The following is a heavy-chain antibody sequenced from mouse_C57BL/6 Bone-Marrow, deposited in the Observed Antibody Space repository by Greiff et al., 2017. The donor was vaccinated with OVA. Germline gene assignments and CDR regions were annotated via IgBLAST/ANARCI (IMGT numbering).Heavy chain of an antibody. CDR3: ARGEDYYGSSPYYAMDY. D-gene: IGHD1-1*01. V-gene: IGHV3-8*01. CDR1: GYSITSDY. J-gene: IGHJ4*01. CDR2: ISYSGST. Sequence: EVHLVESGPGLAKPSQTLSLTCSVTGYSITSDYWNWIRKFPGNKLEYMGYISYSGSTYYNPSLKSRISITRDTSKNQYYLQLNSVTTEDTATYYCARGEDYYGSSPYYAMDYWGQGTSVTVSS.